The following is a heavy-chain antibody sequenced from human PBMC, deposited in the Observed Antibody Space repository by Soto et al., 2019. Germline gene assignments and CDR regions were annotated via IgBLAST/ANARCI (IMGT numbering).Heavy chain of an antibody. V-gene: IGHV6-1*01. CDR3: ARDGGYYDSSGYSFDY. J-gene: IGHJ4*02. CDR2: TYYRYKWYN. D-gene: IGHD3-22*01. Sequence: PSQTLSLTCAISGDSVSSNSAAWNWIRQSPSRGLEWLGRTYYRYKWYNDYAVSVKSRITINPDTSKNQFSLQLNSVTPEDTAVYYCARDGGYYDSSGYSFDYWGQGTLVTVSS. CDR1: GDSVSSNSAA.